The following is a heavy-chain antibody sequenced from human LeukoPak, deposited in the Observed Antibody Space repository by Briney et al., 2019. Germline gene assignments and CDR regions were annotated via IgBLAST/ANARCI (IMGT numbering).Heavy chain of an antibody. CDR3: ARDPPND. CDR2: ISAYNGNT. V-gene: IGHV1-18*01. J-gene: IGHJ4*02. Sequence: PRASVKVSCKASGYTFTSYGISWVRQAPGQGLEWMGWISAYNGNTNYAQKFQGRVTITADESTSTVYMELSSLRSEDTAVYYCARDPPNDWGQGTLVTVSS. CDR1: GYTFTSYG.